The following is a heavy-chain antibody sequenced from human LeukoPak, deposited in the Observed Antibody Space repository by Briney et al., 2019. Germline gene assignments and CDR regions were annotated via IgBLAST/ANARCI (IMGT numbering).Heavy chain of an antibody. CDR3: TGGALDY. V-gene: IGHV3-7*04. Sequence: QTGGSLRLSCAASGFTFSDYWMSWVRQAPGQGLEWVAKINQDGREQHFVDSVKGRFTISRDNAKNSLFLQMDSLRAEDTAVYYCTGGALDYWGQGMLVTVSS. CDR2: INQDGREQ. CDR1: GFTFSDYW. J-gene: IGHJ4*02.